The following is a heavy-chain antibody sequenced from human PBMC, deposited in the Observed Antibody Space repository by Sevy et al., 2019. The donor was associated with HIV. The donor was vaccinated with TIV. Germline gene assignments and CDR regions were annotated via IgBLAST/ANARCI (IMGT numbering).Heavy chain of an antibody. V-gene: IGHV3-53*01. Sequence: GGSLRLSCAASGFIVSSNYMSWVRQAPGKGLDWVSVIYNGGSTYYADSVKGRFTISRDNSKNTLYLQMNSLRAEDTSVYYCARDRNTAMVIGMDVWGQGTTVTVSS. CDR3: ARDRNTAMVIGMDV. CDR2: IYNGGST. D-gene: IGHD5-18*01. CDR1: GFIVSSNY. J-gene: IGHJ6*02.